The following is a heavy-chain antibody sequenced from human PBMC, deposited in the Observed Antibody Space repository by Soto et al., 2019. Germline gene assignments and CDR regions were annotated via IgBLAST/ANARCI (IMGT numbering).Heavy chain of an antibody. Sequence: QVQLVQSGAEVKKPGSSVKVSCTASGDTFNFYTISWVRQAPGQGLEWMGRIIPMLGMSNYAQNFQGRVRMIADKSTRTGYMELSSLRSEDTALYYCATNYGSGSAHFDNWGQGTLVTVSS. CDR1: GDTFNFYT. D-gene: IGHD3-10*01. CDR3: ATNYGSGSAHFDN. V-gene: IGHV1-69*02. J-gene: IGHJ4*02. CDR2: IIPMLGMS.